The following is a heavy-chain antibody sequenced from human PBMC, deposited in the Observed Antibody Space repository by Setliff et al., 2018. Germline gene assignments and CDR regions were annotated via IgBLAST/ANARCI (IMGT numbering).Heavy chain of an antibody. J-gene: IGHJ3*02. CDR2: INWNSVNT. V-gene: IGHV3-20*04. CDR1: GFTFDDYG. Sequence: RGGSLRLSCAASGFTFDDYGMVWLRHVPGKGLEYVSTINWNSVNTAYAVSVEGRFTISRDNAKNALYLQMNSLRAEDTALYYCARQSRTGAFDIWGPGTLVTVSS. CDR3: ARQSRTGAFDI.